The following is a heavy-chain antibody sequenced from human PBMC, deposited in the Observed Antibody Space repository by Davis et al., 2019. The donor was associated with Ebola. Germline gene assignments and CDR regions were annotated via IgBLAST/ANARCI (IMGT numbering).Heavy chain of an antibody. J-gene: IGHJ4*02. V-gene: IGHV3-7*01. Sequence: GESLKISCAASGFTFSSYGMHWVRQASGKGPEWLANIGADGRQTNYVDSVKGRFTISRDNDKSVLHLLMSGLRVEDTALYYCARDIIWGAHDYWGQGTLVTVSS. CDR3: ARDIIWGAHDY. D-gene: IGHD3-16*01. CDR2: IGADGRQT. CDR1: GFTFSSYG.